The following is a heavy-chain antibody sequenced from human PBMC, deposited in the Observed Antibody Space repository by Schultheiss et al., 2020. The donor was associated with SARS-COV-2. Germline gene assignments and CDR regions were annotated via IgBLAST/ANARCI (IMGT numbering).Heavy chain of an antibody. CDR1: GFTFSSYA. CDR2: ISYDGSNK. J-gene: IGHJ6*02. Sequence: GGSLRLSCAASGFTFSSYAMHWVRQAPGKGLEWVAVISYDGSNKYYADSVKGRFTISRDNSKNTLYLQMNSLKTEDTAVYYCNPYGDLFSYYYYGMDVWGQGTTVTVSS. CDR3: NPYGDLFSYYYYGMDV. D-gene: IGHD4-17*01. V-gene: IGHV3-30-3*01.